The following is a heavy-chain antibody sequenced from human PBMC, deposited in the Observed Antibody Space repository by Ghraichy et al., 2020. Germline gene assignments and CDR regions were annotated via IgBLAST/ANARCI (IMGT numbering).Heavy chain of an antibody. CDR1: GFTFSSYW. Sequence: GGSLRLSCAASGFTFSSYWMSWVRQAPGKGLEWVANIKQDGSEKYYVDSVKGRFTISRDNAKNSLYLQMNSLRAEDTAVYYCARGGYWSARYYFDYWGQGTLVTVSS. CDR2: IKQDGSEK. D-gene: IGHD3-3*01. J-gene: IGHJ4*02. CDR3: ARGGYWSARYYFDY. V-gene: IGHV3-7*01.